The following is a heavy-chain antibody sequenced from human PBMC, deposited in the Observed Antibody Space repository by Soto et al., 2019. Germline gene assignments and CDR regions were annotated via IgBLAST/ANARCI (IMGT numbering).Heavy chain of an antibody. CDR3: LKEVYCRGGSCYSDYFGY. Sequence: EVQLLESGGGLVQPGGSLRLSCAASGFTFSSYAMSWVRQAPGKGLEWVSAISGSGGSTYYADSVKGRFNISRDNAKNPPYVHRNSLCAEDTAVSYCLKEVYCRGGSCYSDYFGYWVQGTLVTVSS. D-gene: IGHD2-15*01. CDR2: ISGSGGST. J-gene: IGHJ4*02. V-gene: IGHV3-23*01. CDR1: GFTFSSYA.